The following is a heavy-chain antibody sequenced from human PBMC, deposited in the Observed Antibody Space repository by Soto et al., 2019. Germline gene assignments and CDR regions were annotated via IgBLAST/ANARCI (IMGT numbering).Heavy chain of an antibody. CDR2: IDGSGDNT. CDR1: GFTFNNYA. V-gene: IGHV3-23*01. Sequence: EVQLLESGGGLVHPGGSLRLSCAASGFTFNNYAMSWVRQAPGKGLEWVSAIDGSGDNTHYADSMKGRFTFSRDNSKNTLYLQMNRLRAEVTSVYYCAKQVTGWYNDAFDIWGQGTMVTVSS. CDR3: AKQVTGWYNDAFDI. J-gene: IGHJ3*02. D-gene: IGHD6-19*01.